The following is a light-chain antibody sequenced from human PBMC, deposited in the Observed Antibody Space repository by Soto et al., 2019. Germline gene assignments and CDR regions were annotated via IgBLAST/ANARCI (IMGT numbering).Light chain of an antibody. CDR2: DSS. Sequence: EIRMTQSPAILSVSPGESATLSCRASQSVSSHVVWYQQKPGQAPRLLISDSSTGATGIPARFSGSGSGTEFTLTISSLQSDDSAVYYCQQYNSWPLTFGGGTKVDIK. CDR3: QQYNSWPLT. V-gene: IGKV3-15*01. J-gene: IGKJ4*01. CDR1: QSVSSH.